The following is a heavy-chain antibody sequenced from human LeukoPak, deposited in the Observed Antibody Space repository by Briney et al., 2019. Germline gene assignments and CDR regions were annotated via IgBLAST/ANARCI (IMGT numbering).Heavy chain of an antibody. CDR2: INPNSGGT. D-gene: IGHD4-17*01. J-gene: IGHJ4*02. CDR1: GYTFIDYC. V-gene: IGHV1-2*06. CDR3: ARATGPTDY. Sequence: ASMKVSCKASGYTFIDYCIHWLRQAPGQGLEWMGRINPNSGGTNYAQKFQARVTMPSDTSTSTAYMKRSRLRSDDTAVYYCARATGPTDYWGQGTLVTVSS.